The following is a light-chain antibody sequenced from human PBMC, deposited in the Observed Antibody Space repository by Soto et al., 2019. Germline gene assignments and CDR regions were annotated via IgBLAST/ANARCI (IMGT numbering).Light chain of an antibody. J-gene: IGLJ3*02. CDR3: SSYTNINTWV. Sequence: QSALTQPASVSGSPGQSITISCTGTSSDVGTYNSVSWYQQHPGKVPKLMIYEVINRPSGVSDRFSGSKSGNTASLTISGLQAEDEADYYCSSYTNINTWVFGGGTKLTVL. V-gene: IGLV2-14*01. CDR2: EVI. CDR1: SSDVGTYNS.